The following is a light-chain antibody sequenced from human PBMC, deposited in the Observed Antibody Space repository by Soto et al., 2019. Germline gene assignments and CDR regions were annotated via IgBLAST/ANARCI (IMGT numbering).Light chain of an antibody. CDR3: QQRHMWPIT. CDR1: QSFRGL. V-gene: IGKV3-11*01. CDR2: DAY. Sequence: EVVLTQSPVTPSLSPGARATLSCRASQSFRGLLAWYQQKPGQAPRPLIYDAYNRATGIPPRFSGSGSGTDFTLTISSLEPEDSAVYYCQQRHMWPITFGQGTRLEIK. J-gene: IGKJ5*01.